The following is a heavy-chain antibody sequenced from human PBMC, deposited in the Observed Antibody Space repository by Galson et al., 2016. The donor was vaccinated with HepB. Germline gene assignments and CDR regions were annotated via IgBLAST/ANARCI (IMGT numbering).Heavy chain of an antibody. J-gene: IGHJ6*03. CDR3: AKDLGDRLVTVYYYMDA. CDR2: ITSGGTT. V-gene: IGHV3-23*01. CDR1: GFSFSSYA. D-gene: IGHD4-11*01. Sequence: SLRLSCAASGFSFSSYAMSWVRQAPGKGLEWVSGITSGGTTYYADSVKGRFTISRDNSKNILYLQMKSLRDEDTALYYCAKDLGDRLVTVYYYMDAWGKGTTVTVSS.